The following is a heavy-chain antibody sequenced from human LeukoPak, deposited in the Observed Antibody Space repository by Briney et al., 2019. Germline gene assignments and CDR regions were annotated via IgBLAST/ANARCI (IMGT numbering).Heavy chain of an antibody. V-gene: IGHV1-2*02. CDR3: ARYTVTEPDY. D-gene: IGHD4-17*01. Sequence: ASVKVSCKASGYTFTGYYMHWVRQAPGQGLEWMGWINPNSGGTNYAQKFRGRVTMTTDTSTSTAYMELRSLRSDDTAVCYCARYTVTEPDYWGQGTLVTVSS. CDR2: INPNSGGT. CDR1: GYTFTGYY. J-gene: IGHJ4*02.